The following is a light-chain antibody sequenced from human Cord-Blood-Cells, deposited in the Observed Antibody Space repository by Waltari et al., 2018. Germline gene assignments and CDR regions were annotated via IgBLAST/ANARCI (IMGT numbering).Light chain of an antibody. Sequence: SALTPPTPVSWSPGQAIPISCPGSRMYVVSYTRVPWYQQHPGKAPKLMIYEGSKRPSGVSNRFSGSKSGNTASLTISGLQAEDEADYYCCSYAGSSTLAVFGGGTQLTVL. CDR3: CSYAGSSTLAV. V-gene: IGLV2-23*01. CDR1: RMYVVSYTR. J-gene: IGLJ7*01. CDR2: EGS.